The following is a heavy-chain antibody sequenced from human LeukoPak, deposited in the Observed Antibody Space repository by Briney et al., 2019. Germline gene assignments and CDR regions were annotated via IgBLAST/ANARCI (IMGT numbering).Heavy chain of an antibody. CDR3: ARDTTVTTGGYAFDI. Sequence: PSQTLSLTCTVSGGSISSGDYYWSWIRQPPGKGLEWIGYIYYSGSTYYNPSLKSRVTISVDTSKNQFSLKLSSVTAADTAVYYCARDTTVTTGGYAFDIWGQGTMVTVSS. D-gene: IGHD4-17*01. J-gene: IGHJ3*02. V-gene: IGHV4-30-4*01. CDR1: GGSISSGDYY. CDR2: IYYSGST.